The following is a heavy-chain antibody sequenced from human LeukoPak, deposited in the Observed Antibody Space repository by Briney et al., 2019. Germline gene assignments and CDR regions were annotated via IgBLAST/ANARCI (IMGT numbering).Heavy chain of an antibody. D-gene: IGHD1-26*01. CDR1: GGSISSYY. V-gene: IGHV4-59*12. CDR2: IYYSGST. CDR3: AREVGATPGDYYYGMDV. Sequence: SESLSLTCPVAGGSISSYYSRWIRQPPGNGLEWIGYIYYSGSTNYNPSLKSRVTISVDTSKNQFSLKLSSVTAADTAVYYCAREVGATPGDYYYGMDVWGQGTTVTVSS. J-gene: IGHJ6*02.